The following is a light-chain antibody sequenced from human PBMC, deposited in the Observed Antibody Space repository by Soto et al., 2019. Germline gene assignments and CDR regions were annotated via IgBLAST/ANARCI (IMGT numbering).Light chain of an antibody. Sequence: DIQMTQSPSTLSASVGDRVTIICRASQTISGWLAWYQQRPGKAPQLLISDASRLESGVPSRFSGSGSGTEFTLTISSLQPDDSATYYCQQYKSYSPRTFGQGTKVDI. J-gene: IGKJ1*01. CDR3: QQYKSYSPRT. CDR2: DAS. V-gene: IGKV1-5*02. CDR1: QTISGW.